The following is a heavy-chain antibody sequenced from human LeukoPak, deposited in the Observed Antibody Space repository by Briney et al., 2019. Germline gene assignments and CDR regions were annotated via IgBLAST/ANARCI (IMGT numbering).Heavy chain of an antibody. CDR1: GFTFSSYG. D-gene: IGHD4-11*01. Sequence: GGSLRLSCAASGFTFSSYGMHWVRQAPGKGLEWVAFIRYDGSNKYYADSVKGRFTISRDNSKNTLYLQMNSLRAEDTAVYYCAKFARGLQTYDAFEIGGQGTMVPVS. V-gene: IGHV3-30*02. CDR2: IRYDGSNK. J-gene: IGHJ3*02. CDR3: AKFARGLQTYDAFEI.